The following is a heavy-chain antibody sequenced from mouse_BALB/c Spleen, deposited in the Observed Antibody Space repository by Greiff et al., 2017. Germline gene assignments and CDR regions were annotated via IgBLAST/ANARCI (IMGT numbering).Heavy chain of an antibody. V-gene: IGHV1-69*02. CDR3: TRKDYDYGSSYDY. CDR1: GYTFTSYW. J-gene: IGHJ2*01. Sequence: VQLQQSGAELVRPGASVKLSCKASGYTFTSYWINWVKQRPGQGLEWIGNIYPSDSYTNYNQKFKDKATLTVDKSSSTAYMQLSSPTSEDSAVYYCTRKDYDYGSSYDYWGQGTTLTVSS. D-gene: IGHD1-1*01. CDR2: IYPSDSYT.